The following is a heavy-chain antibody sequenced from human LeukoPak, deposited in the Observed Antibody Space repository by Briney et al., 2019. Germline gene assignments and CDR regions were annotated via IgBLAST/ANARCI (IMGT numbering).Heavy chain of an antibody. V-gene: IGHV3-64*01. CDR3: ARSGGPGSYPLRHYYMDV. CDR1: GFTFSSYA. CDR2: ISSKGGST. D-gene: IGHD3-10*01. Sequence: GALILSCAGSGFTFSSYAMHWVRQAPGEGLEYVSAISSKGGSTYYANSVKGRFTISRDNSKNMLYLQMGSLRDEDMAVYYCARSGGPGSYPLRHYYMDVWGKGTTVTVSS. J-gene: IGHJ6*03.